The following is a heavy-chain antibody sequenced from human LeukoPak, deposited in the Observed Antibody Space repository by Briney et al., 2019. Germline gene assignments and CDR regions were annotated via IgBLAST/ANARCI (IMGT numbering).Heavy chain of an antibody. V-gene: IGHV4-59*01. D-gene: IGHD1-26*01. Sequence: SETLSLTCTVSGGSISSYFLRWLRPPAGRELEWIGYIYYSGSTSYNPSLNSRVTISVDTSMNQFALKLRSVTAADTAVYYCARYSGSYSHDAFEIWGQGTMVTVSS. CDR2: IYYSGST. J-gene: IGHJ3*02. CDR1: GGSISSYF. CDR3: ARYSGSYSHDAFEI.